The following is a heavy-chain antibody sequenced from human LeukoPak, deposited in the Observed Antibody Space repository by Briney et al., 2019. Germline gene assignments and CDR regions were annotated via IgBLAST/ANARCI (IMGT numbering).Heavy chain of an antibody. Sequence: GGTLRLSCAASGFTFDDYAMHWVRQAPGKGLEWVSFISWDGGSTYYADSVKGRFTISRDNSKNSLYLQMNSLRAEDTALYYCAKDMAAYYYSSGNIDYWGQGTLVTVSS. CDR3: AKDMAAYYYSSGNIDY. D-gene: IGHD3-10*01. V-gene: IGHV3-43D*03. CDR2: ISWDGGST. J-gene: IGHJ4*02. CDR1: GFTFDDYA.